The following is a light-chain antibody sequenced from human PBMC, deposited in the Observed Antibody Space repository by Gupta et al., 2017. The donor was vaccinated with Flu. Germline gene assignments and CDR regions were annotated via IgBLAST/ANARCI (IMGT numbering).Light chain of an antibody. CDR1: PCVSSY. J-gene: IGKJ3*01. CDR3: RQRSNWPST. CDR2: DAS. V-gene: IGKV3-11*02. Sequence: DIVLTQPPATLSLSPGERATLSSRASPCVSSYLAWYQQKPGRAPSLLIYDASNRATGIPARFSSSRCGGNYTTITSSREHEDVAANYYRQRSNWPSTFGPGTKVDIK.